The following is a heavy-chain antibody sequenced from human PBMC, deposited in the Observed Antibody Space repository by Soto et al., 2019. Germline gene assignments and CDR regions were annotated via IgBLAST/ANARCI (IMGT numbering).Heavy chain of an antibody. Sequence: PGGSLRLSCAASGFTFSSYGMHWVRQAPGKGLEWVAVIWYDGSNKYYADSVKGRFTISRDNAMNSLYLQMSSLRAEDTAVYYCARGGRRSGSYADAFDIWGQGTMVTVSS. V-gene: IGHV3-33*01. CDR1: GFTFSSYG. CDR3: ARGGRRSGSYADAFDI. D-gene: IGHD1-26*01. J-gene: IGHJ3*02. CDR2: IWYDGSNK.